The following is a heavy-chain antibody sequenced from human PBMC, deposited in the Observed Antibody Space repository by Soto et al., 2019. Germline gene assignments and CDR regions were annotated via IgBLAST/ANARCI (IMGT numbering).Heavy chain of an antibody. CDR2: IAISGDT. V-gene: IGHV3-13*01. Sequence: EVQLVESGGGLVQPGGSLRLSCAASGFTFSDYDIHWVRQAAGKGLEWVSGIAISGDTNYAGSVTGRFTISRENARNSVYLQMNSLRAGDTAVYYCARERGTTEIWYFDLWGRGTLVTVSS. D-gene: IGHD1-7*01. CDR1: GFTFSDYD. J-gene: IGHJ2*01. CDR3: ARERGTTEIWYFDL.